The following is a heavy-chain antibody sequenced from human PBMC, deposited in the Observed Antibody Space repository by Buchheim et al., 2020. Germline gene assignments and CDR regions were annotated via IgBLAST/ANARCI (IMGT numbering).Heavy chain of an antibody. Sequence: EVQLVESGGGLVQPGGSLRLSCAASGFPVSDNYMSWVRQAPGKGLEWVSVIYTGGSTYYADSVKGRFNISRDISKNTLSLQMNSLRAEDTAVYYCARGPSRYYYYGMDVWGQGTT. J-gene: IGHJ6*02. CDR3: ARGPSRYYYYGMDV. CDR2: IYTGGST. CDR1: GFPVSDNY. V-gene: IGHV3-66*01.